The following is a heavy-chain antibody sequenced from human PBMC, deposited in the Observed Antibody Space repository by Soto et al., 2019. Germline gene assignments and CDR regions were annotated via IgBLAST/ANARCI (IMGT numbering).Heavy chain of an antibody. J-gene: IGHJ4*02. CDR1: GGSISSSSYY. Sequence: QLQLQESGPGLVKPSETLSLTCTVSGGSISSSSYYWGWIRQPPGKGLEWIGSIYYSGSTYYNPSLKSRVTISVDTSKNQFSLKLSSVTAADTAVYYCASKKRHYYFDYWGQGTLVTVSS. V-gene: IGHV4-39*01. CDR2: IYYSGST. CDR3: ASKKRHYYFDY.